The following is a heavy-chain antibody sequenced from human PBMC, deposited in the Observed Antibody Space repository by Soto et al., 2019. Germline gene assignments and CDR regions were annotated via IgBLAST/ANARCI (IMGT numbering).Heavy chain of an antibody. V-gene: IGHV3-33*01. D-gene: IGHD1-20*01. CDR2: VFYDSSKT. Sequence: QVQLVESGGGVVQPGRSLRLSCAASGFTFSDYGMHWVRQAPGKGLEWVAVVFYDSSKTYYADSMKGRFTISRDNSKNTMSLQMNSLRAEDTAVYYCTRDIKSTYFDYWGQGTVVTVSS. CDR1: GFTFSDYG. CDR3: TRDIKSTYFDY. J-gene: IGHJ4*02.